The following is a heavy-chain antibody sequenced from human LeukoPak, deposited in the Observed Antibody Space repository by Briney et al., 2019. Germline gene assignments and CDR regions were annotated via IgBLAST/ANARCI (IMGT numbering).Heavy chain of an antibody. V-gene: IGHV1-69*04. CDR2: IIPILGIA. D-gene: IGHD2-2*01. CDR3: ARDYTSYPSYYYYYMDV. CDR1: GGTFSSYT. Sequence: SVKVSCKASGGTFSSYTISWVRQAPGQGLEWMGRIIPILGIADYAQKFQGRVTITADKSMSTAYMELSSLRSEDTAVYYCARDYTSYPSYYYYYMDVWGKGTTVTVSS. J-gene: IGHJ6*03.